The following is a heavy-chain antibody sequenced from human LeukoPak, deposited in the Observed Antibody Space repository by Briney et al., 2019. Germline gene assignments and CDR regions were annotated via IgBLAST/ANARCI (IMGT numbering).Heavy chain of an antibody. V-gene: IGHV4-30-4*08. Sequence: SETLSLTCTVSGGSISSGDYYWSWIRQPPGKGLEWIGYTYYSGSTYYNPSLKSRVTISVDTSKNQFSLKLSSVTAADTAVYYCASAYYDSSGYYPPGYWGQGTLVTVSS. CDR1: GGSISSGDYY. CDR2: TYYSGST. J-gene: IGHJ4*02. CDR3: ASAYYDSSGYYPPGY. D-gene: IGHD3-22*01.